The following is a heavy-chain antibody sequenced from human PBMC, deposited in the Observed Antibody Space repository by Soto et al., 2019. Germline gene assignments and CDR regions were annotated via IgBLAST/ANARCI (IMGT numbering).Heavy chain of an antibody. CDR1: GDTFTSYD. CDR2: MNPNSGNT. D-gene: IGHD6-6*01. Sequence: GASVKVSCKACGDTFTSYDINWVRQATGQGLEWMGWMNPNSGNTGYAQKFQGRVTMTRNTSISTAYMELSSLRSEDTAVYYCARVPFFIAARPNWFDPWGQGTLVTVSS. V-gene: IGHV1-8*01. J-gene: IGHJ5*02. CDR3: ARVPFFIAARPNWFDP.